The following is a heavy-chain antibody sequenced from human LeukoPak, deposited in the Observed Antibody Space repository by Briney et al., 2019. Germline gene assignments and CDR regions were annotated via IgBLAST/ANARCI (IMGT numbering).Heavy chain of an antibody. CDR1: GFTFSSYA. CDR2: ISGSGDST. Sequence: GGSLRLSCAASGFTFSSYATNWVRQAPGKGLEWVSLISGSGDSTDYADSVKGRFTISRDNSKNTLYLQISSLRADDTAVYYCAKRAVAGTGRGFDIWGQGTLVTVSS. V-gene: IGHV3-23*01. CDR3: AKRAVAGTGRGFDI. J-gene: IGHJ3*02. D-gene: IGHD6-19*01.